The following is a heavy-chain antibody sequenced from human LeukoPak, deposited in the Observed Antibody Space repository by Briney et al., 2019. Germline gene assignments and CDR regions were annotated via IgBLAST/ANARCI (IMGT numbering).Heavy chain of an antibody. CDR1: GFTFSSYS. J-gene: IGHJ4*02. Sequence: PGGSLRLSCAASGFTFSSYSMNWVRQAPGKGLEWVSSISSSSSYIYYADSVKGRFTISRDNAKNSLYLQMNSLRAEDTAVYYCARKGIAAAFFDYWGQGTLVTVSS. CDR3: ARKGIAAAFFDY. D-gene: IGHD6-13*01. V-gene: IGHV3-21*01. CDR2: ISSSSSYI.